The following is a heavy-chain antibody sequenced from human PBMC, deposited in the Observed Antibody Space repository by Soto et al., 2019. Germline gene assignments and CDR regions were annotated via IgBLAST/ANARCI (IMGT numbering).Heavy chain of an antibody. CDR2: INQDGSEK. D-gene: IGHD3-22*01. CDR1: RVTFSTSW. J-gene: IGHJ5*02. Sequence: GGSLRLSCAASRVTFSTSWMCWVRQAPGKGLEWVATINQDGSEKYYVDSVKGRFTISRDNAKNSLYLQMNSLRADDTAVYYCARKEYYYDTSNAGWFDPWGQGTLVTVSS. V-gene: IGHV3-7*05. CDR3: ARKEYYYDTSNAGWFDP.